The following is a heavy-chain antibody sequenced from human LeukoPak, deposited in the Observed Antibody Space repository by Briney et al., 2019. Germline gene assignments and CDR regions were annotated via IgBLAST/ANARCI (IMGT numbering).Heavy chain of an antibody. CDR3: ARDLGIAAAGTVDY. CDR1: GYTFTSYG. CDR2: ISAYNGNT. Sequence: ASVKVXCKASGYTFTSYGISWVRQAPGQGLEWMGWISAYNGNTNYAQKLQGRVTMTTDTSTSTAYMELRSLRSDDTAVYYCARDLGIAAAGTVDYWGQGTLVTVSS. D-gene: IGHD6-13*01. J-gene: IGHJ4*02. V-gene: IGHV1-18*01.